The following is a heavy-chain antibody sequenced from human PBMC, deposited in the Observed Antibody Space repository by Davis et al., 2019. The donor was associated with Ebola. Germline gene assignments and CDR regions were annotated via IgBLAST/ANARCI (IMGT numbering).Heavy chain of an antibody. CDR1: GFTFSSYG. J-gene: IGHJ6*02. D-gene: IGHD5-12*01. CDR3: AKDSVDSGYDGLSYYYYGMDV. V-gene: IGHV3-30*18. Sequence: GGSLRLSCAASGFTFSSYGMHWVRQAPGKGLEWVSAISYDGTNKYYADSVKGRFTISRDNSKNTLYLQKNSLRAEDTAVYYCAKDSVDSGYDGLSYYYYGMDVWGQGTTVTVSS. CDR2: ISYDGTNK.